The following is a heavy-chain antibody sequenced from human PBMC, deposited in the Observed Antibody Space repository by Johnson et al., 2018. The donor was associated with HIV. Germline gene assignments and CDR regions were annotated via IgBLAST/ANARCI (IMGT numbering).Heavy chain of an antibody. CDR1: GFTFSSYA. CDR3: ARELELPGVTYAFDI. D-gene: IGHD1-7*01. Sequence: VQLVESGGDLIQPGGSLRLSCAASGFTFSSYAMSWVRQAPGQGLEWVSYISSSGSTIYYAGSVKGRFTISRDNAKNSLYLQMNSLRAEDTAVYYCARELELPGVTYAFDIWGQGTMVTVSS. J-gene: IGHJ3*02. V-gene: IGHV3-48*03. CDR2: ISSSGSTI.